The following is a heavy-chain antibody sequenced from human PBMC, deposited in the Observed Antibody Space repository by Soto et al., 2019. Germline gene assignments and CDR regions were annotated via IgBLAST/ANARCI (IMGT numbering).Heavy chain of an antibody. CDR3: ARASASSMLRGVIIN. CDR2: MYHSGTT. Sequence: SETLSVTCPFSGCSIASDNWWTWVRQPPGRGLEWIGEMYHSGTTNYSPSLKSRVTILIDESKNQFSLKLTSVTAADTARYYCARASASSMLRGVIINWGQGTLVTVSS. J-gene: IGHJ4*02. D-gene: IGHD3-10*01. V-gene: IGHV4-4*02. CDR1: GCSIASDNW.